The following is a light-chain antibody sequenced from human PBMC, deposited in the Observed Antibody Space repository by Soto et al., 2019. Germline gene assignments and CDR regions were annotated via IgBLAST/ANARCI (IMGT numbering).Light chain of an antibody. CDR2: AAS. CDR1: QGIRND. V-gene: IGKV1-6*01. CDR3: LQDYNYPLT. Sequence: AIQMTQSPSSLSASEGDRVTITCQASQGIRNDLGWYQQKPGKAPKLLIYAASSLQSGVPSRFSGSGSGTDFTLTISSLQPEDFATYYCLQDYNYPLTFGGGTKVDIK. J-gene: IGKJ4*01.